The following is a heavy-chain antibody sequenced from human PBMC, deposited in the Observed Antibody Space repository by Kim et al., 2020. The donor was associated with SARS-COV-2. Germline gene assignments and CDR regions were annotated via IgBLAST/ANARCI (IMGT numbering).Heavy chain of an antibody. J-gene: IGHJ4*02. CDR1: GDSINSGGYY. CDR2: VHYSGST. CDR3: ARGSARDIPVFHFDY. D-gene: IGHD2-15*01. Sequence: SETLSLTCTVSGDSINSGGYYWSWIRQHPGKGLEWIGYVHYSGSTNYTPSLKSRLTVSVDTSKNQFSLKLSSVTAADTAVYYCARGSARDIPVFHFDYWGQGTLVTVSS. V-gene: IGHV4-31*03.